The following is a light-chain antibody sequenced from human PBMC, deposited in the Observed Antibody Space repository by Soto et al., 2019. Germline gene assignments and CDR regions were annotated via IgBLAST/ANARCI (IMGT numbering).Light chain of an antibody. CDR2: AAS. CDR3: QEYNSDPPFT. V-gene: IGKV1-27*01. CDR1: QGISNY. Sequence: DIQVTQSPSSLSASVGDRVTITCRASQGISNYLAWYQQKPGKVPKLLIFAASTLQSGVPSRFSGSGSGTDFTLTISSLQPEDVASYYCQEYNSDPPFTFGPGTKVDVK. J-gene: IGKJ3*01.